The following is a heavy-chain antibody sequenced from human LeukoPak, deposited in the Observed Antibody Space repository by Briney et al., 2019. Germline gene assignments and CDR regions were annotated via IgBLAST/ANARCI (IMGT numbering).Heavy chain of an antibody. CDR2: ISSSSSYI. V-gene: IGHV3-21*01. CDR1: GITFSSYA. J-gene: IGHJ4*02. D-gene: IGHD1-26*01. Sequence: GGSLRLSCAASGITFSSYAMRWVRLAPGKGLEWVSSISSSSSYIYYADSVKGRFTISRDNAKNSLYLQMNSLRAEDTAVYYCARFIDNSGSYRPFVYWGQGTLVTVSS. CDR3: ARFIDNSGSYRPFVY.